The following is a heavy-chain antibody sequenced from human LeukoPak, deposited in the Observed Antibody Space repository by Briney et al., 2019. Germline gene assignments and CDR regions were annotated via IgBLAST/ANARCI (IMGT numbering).Heavy chain of an antibody. CDR1: GFTFDDYA. CDR2: ISGNSGSI. V-gene: IGHV3-9*01. Sequence: GGSLRLSCAASGFTFDDYATHWVRQAPGKGLEWVSGISGNSGSIGYADSVKGRFTISRDNAKNSLYLQMNSLRAEDTALYYCAKDAGPSMVRGVSVFDHWGQGTLVTVSS. D-gene: IGHD3-10*01. CDR3: AKDAGPSMVRGVSVFDH. J-gene: IGHJ4*02.